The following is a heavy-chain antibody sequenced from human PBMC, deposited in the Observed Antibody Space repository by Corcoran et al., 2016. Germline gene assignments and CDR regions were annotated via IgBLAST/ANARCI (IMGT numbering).Heavy chain of an antibody. J-gene: IGHJ6*02. CDR3: ARVGYCSGGSCLGYYYGMDV. D-gene: IGHD2-15*01. Sequence: QVQLQQWGAGLLKPSETLSLTCAVYGGSFSGYYWSWIRQPPGKGLEWIGEINHSGSTNYNPSLKSRVTISVDTSKNQFSLKLSSVTAADTAVYYCARVGYCSGGSCLGYYYGMDVWGQGTTVTVSS. CDR1: GGSFSGYY. V-gene: IGHV4-34*01. CDR2: INHSGST.